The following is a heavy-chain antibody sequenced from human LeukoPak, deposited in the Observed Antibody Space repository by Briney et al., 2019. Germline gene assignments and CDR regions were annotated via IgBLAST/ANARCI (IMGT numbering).Heavy chain of an antibody. D-gene: IGHD6-13*01. Sequence: GGSLRLSCTASGFTFSNYDMTWVRQAPGKGLEWVSSISATTIYTFSADSVRGRFTISRDNVENSLYLQMNSLRAEDTAVYYCARGEELVNYYYMDVWGKGTTVTVSS. CDR2: ISATTIYT. CDR3: ARGEELVNYYYMDV. J-gene: IGHJ6*03. CDR1: GFTFSNYD. V-gene: IGHV3-21*01.